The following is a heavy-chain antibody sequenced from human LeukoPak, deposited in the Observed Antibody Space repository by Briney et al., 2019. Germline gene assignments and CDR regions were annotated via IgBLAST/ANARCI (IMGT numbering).Heavy chain of an antibody. CDR2: ISDSGLSI. CDR1: EFTFSAYE. Sequence: GGSLRLSCSVSEFTFSAYEMNWVRQAPGKGLEWVSYISDSGLSIYYADSVKGRFTTSRDNAKNSLCLQMNSLRAEDTAVYYCAELGITMIGGVWGKGTTVTISS. D-gene: IGHD3-10*02. CDR3: AELGITMIGGV. V-gene: IGHV3-48*03. J-gene: IGHJ6*04.